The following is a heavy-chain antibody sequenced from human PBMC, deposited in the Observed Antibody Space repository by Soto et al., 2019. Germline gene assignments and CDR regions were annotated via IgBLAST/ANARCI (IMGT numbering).Heavy chain of an antibody. D-gene: IGHD4-4*01. CDR3: ARVAADYINSVDN. CDR1: GFTFNACA. J-gene: IGHJ4*02. V-gene: IGHV3-23*01. Sequence: EVQLLESGGGLVQPGGSLRLSCAASGFTFNACARTWVRQAPGKGREWVSAIGGSGGNRYYADSVRGRFTISRENSKDTVDLQMNSLRVEDTAVYYCARVAADYINSVDNWGQGTLVTVSS. CDR2: IGGSGGNR.